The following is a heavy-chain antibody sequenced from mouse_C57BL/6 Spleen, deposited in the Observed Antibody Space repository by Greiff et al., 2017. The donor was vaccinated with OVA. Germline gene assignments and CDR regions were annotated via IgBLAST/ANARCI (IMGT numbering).Heavy chain of an antibody. V-gene: IGHV1-9*01. D-gene: IGHD2-1*01. Sequence: VTLQQSGAELMKPGASVKLSCKATGYTFTGYWIEWVKQRPGPGLEWIGEIFPGSGSNNYNEKFKGKATFTADTSSNTAYMQLSSLTTEDSAIYYCARRLYGNGECDYWGQGTTLTVSS. J-gene: IGHJ2*01. CDR2: IFPGSGSN. CDR1: GYTFTGYW. CDR3: ARRLYGNGECDY.